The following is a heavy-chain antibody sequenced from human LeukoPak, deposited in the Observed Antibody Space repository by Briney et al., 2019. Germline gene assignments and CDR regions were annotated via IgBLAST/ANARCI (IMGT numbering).Heavy chain of an antibody. V-gene: IGHV4-59*01. CDR2: IYHSGST. CDR1: GGSISSYY. J-gene: IGHJ4*02. Sequence: SETLSLTCTVSGGSISSYYWSWIRQPPGKGLEWIGYIYHSGSTNYNPSLKSRVTISVDTSKNQSSLKLSSVTAADTAVYYCARGLVPYYFDYWGQGTLVTVSS. D-gene: IGHD4/OR15-4a*01. CDR3: ARGLVPYYFDY.